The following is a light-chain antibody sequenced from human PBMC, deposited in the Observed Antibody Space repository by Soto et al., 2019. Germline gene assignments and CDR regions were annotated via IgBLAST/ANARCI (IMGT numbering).Light chain of an antibody. CDR1: QGISSA. Sequence: AIRLTQSPSSLSASVGDRVTITCRASQGISSALAWYQQKPGKAPKLLIYDASSLESGFPSRFSGSGSGTDFTLSISSLQPEDFATYYCQQFNSYLFTFGPGTKVDIK. V-gene: IGKV1-13*02. J-gene: IGKJ3*01. CDR2: DAS. CDR3: QQFNSYLFT.